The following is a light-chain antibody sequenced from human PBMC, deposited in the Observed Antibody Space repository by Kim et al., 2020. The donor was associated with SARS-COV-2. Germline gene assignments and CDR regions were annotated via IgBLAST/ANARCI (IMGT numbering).Light chain of an antibody. Sequence: ILMTQSPYSLAVSLGERTTINCKSSQSVLSRSNNETYLSWYQQKPGQPPRLLIYWASTRESGVSDRFIGSGSGTDFTLTITSLQAEDVAVYYCQQYYSLPRTFGQGTKVDIK. CDR3: QQYYSLPRT. CDR1: QSVLSRSNNETY. CDR2: WAS. J-gene: IGKJ1*01. V-gene: IGKV4-1*01.